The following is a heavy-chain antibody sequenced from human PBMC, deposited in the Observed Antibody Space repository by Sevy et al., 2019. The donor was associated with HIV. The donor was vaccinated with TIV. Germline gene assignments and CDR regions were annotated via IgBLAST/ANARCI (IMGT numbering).Heavy chain of an antibody. J-gene: IGHJ4*02. V-gene: IGHV1-69*13. CDR3: ARGVTMVRGVIPPYFDY. Sequence: ASVKVSCKASGGTFSSYAMSWVRQAPGQGLEWMGGIIPIFGTANYAQKFQGRVTITADESTSTAYMELSSLRSEDTAVYYCARGVTMVRGVIPPYFDYWGQGTLVTVSS. CDR1: GGTFSSYA. CDR2: IIPIFGTA. D-gene: IGHD3-10*01.